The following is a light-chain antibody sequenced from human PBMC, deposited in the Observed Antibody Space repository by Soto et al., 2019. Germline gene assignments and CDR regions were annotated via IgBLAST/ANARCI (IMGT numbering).Light chain of an antibody. J-gene: IGKJ2*01. CDR1: QSISSW. V-gene: IGKV1-5*03. CDR2: KAS. Sequence: DIQMTQSPSTLSASVGDRVTITCRASQSISSWLAWYQQKPGKAPKLLIYKASSLESGGPSRFSGSGAGTEFTLTSSSLQPDDFAIYYCQQYNSDSRNTVGQGTKLEIK. CDR3: QQYNSDSRNT.